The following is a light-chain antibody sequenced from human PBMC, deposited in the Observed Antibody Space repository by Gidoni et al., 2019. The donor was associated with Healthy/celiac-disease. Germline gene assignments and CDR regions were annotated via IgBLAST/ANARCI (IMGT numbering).Light chain of an antibody. V-gene: IGKV1-39*01. Sequence: DIQMTQSPSSLSASVGDRVTITCRASQSISSYFNWYQQKPGKAPKLLIYAASSVQSGVPARFSGSGSGTDFTLTISSLQPEDVATYYCQQSYSTPPITFXXXTRLEIK. CDR2: AAS. CDR3: QQSYSTPPIT. CDR1: QSISSY. J-gene: IGKJ5*01.